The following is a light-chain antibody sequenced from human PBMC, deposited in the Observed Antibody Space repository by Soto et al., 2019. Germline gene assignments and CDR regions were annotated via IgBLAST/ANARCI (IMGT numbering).Light chain of an antibody. J-gene: IGLJ7*01. Sequence: QSLLTQPPSASATPGQRVTISCSGSGSDIGSNAVAWYQQLPGTAPKLLIYRNNWRPSGVPDRFSGSKSGTSASLAISGLQSEDEAVYYCASWDDSVNAVLFGGGTQLTVL. V-gene: IGLV1-44*01. CDR3: ASWDDSVNAVL. CDR2: RNN. CDR1: GSDIGSNA.